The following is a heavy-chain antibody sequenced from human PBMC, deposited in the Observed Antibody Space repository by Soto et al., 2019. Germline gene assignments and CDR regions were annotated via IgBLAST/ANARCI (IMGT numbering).Heavy chain of an antibody. CDR2: IYYSGST. CDR3: ARGVVTARREYYYYYGMDV. V-gene: IGHV4-30-4*01. CDR1: VGSISSGDYY. J-gene: IGHJ6*02. D-gene: IGHD2-21*02. Sequence: PSETLYLTCTVSVGSISSGDYYWSWVLQPPGKALEWIGYIYYSGSTYYNPSLKSRVTISVDTSKNQFSLKLSSVTAADTAVYYCARGVVTARREYYYYYGMDVWGQGTTVTVSS.